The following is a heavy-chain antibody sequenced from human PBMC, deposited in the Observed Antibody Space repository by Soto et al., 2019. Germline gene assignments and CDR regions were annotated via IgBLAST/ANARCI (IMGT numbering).Heavy chain of an antibody. J-gene: IGHJ5*02. Sequence: VKVSCKASGYTFTSYVIHWVRQAPGQRLEWMGWINAANGDTKYSPKFQGRVTITRDTSASTAYMELSSLRSEDTAVYYCVRRHVSATGIDWFDPWGQGTLVTVSS. CDR3: VRRHVSATGIDWFDP. CDR1: GYTFTSYV. V-gene: IGHV1-3*01. CDR2: INAANGDT. D-gene: IGHD6-13*01.